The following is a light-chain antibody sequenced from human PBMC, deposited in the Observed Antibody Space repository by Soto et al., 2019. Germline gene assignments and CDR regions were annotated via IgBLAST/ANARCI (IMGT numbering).Light chain of an antibody. CDR2: GAS. CDR1: QSVSSSY. V-gene: IGKV3-20*01. Sequence: EIVLTQSPGTLSLSPGERATLSCRASQSVSSSYLAWYQQKPGQAPRLLIYGASSRATGIPDRFSGSGSGTDFTLTISSLEPEDFAVYYCQQYGSSPRTFDQGTKVEIK. J-gene: IGKJ1*01. CDR3: QQYGSSPRT.